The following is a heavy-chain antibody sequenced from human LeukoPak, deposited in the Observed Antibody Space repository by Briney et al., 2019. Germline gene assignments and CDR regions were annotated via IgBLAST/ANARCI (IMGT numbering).Heavy chain of an antibody. CDR2: IYPGDSDT. D-gene: IGHD5-24*01. CDR3: ARPEDRXXXNFGY. CDR1: XXSFXXXX. Sequence: ISXQGSXXSFXXXXXGWXXXXXXXXXXWXXIIYPGDSDTRYSPSFQGQVTISADKSISTAYLQWSSLKASDTAMYYCARPEDRXXXNFGYWGQGTLVTXXX. V-gene: IGHV5-51*01. J-gene: IGHJ4*02.